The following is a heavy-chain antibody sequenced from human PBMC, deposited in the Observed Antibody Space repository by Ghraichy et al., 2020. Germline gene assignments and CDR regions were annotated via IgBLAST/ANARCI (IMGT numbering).Heavy chain of an antibody. V-gene: IGHV1-3*01. CDR3: GGQTTPYYYYGMDV. CDR2: INAGNGNT. D-gene: IGHD1-1*01. CDR1: GYTFTSYA. Sequence: ASVKVSCKASGYTFTSYATHWVRQAPGQRLEWMGWINAGNGNTKYSQKFQGRVTIIRDTSASTAYMELSSLRSEDTAVYYCGGQTTPYYYYGMDVWGQGTTVTVSS. J-gene: IGHJ6*02.